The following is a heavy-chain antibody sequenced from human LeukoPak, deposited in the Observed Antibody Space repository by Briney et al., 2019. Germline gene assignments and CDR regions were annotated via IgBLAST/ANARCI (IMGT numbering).Heavy chain of an antibody. V-gene: IGHV4-38-2*02. Sequence: PSETLSLTCTVSGYSISSGYYWGWIRQPPGKGLEWIGEINHSGSTNYNPSLKSRVTISVDTSKNQFSLKLSSVTAADTAVYYCARGRAKYSSSWYPTSFDYWGQGTLVTVSS. D-gene: IGHD6-13*01. CDR1: GYSISSGYY. J-gene: IGHJ4*02. CDR3: ARGRAKYSSSWYPTSFDY. CDR2: INHSGST.